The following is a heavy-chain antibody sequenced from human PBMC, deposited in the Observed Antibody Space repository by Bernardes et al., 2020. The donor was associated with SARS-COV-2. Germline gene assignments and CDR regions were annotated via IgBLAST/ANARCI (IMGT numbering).Heavy chain of an antibody. CDR3: ATTLSSGWPLDY. CDR2: ISCSGGST. D-gene: IGHD6-19*01. Sequence: GSLRPPLVAPGFTLSRYFMSLVRQAPGKGLEWGCSISCSGGSTHHADSVKGRFTISRDNSKNTLILQMNSLRAEDAAVYYCATTLSSGWPLDYWGQGTLVTVSS. J-gene: IGHJ4*02. V-gene: IGHV3-23*01. CDR1: GFTLSRYF.